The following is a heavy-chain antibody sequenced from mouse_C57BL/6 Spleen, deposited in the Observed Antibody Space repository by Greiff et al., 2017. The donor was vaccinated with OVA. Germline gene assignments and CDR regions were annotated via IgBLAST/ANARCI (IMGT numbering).Heavy chain of an antibody. V-gene: IGHV1-7*01. Sequence: QVQLKESGAELAKPGASVKLSCKASGYTFTSYWMHWVKQRPEQGLEWIGYINPSSGYTKYNQKFKDKATLTADKSSSTAYMQLSSLTYEDSAVYYCARDTTVVATPFAYWGQGTLVTVSA. D-gene: IGHD1-1*01. CDR3: ARDTTVVATPFAY. CDR2: INPSSGYT. J-gene: IGHJ3*01. CDR1: GYTFTSYW.